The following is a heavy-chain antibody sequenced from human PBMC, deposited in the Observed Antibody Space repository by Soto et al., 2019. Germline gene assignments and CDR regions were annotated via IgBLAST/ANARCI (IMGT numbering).Heavy chain of an antibody. J-gene: IGHJ3*02. CDR1: DGNIRSGDGC. V-gene: IGHV4-30-4*08. D-gene: IGHD3-10*01. CDR3: ARVTTMVRGVIILDAFDI. Sequence: SLMKCVSWTVFDGNIRSGDGCWSRNRQPPGKGLEWIGYIYYSGSTYYNPSLKSRVTISVDTSKNQFSLKLSSVTAADTAVYYCARVTTMVRGVIILDAFDIWGQGTMVTVSS. CDR2: IYYSGST.